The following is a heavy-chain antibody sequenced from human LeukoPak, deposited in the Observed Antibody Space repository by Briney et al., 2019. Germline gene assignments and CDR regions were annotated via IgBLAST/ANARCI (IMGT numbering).Heavy chain of an antibody. CDR3: ARLEGDYYYGMDV. D-gene: IGHD1-1*01. J-gene: IGHJ6*02. CDR2: IYYSGST. Sequence: SETLSLTCTVSGGSISSYYWSWIRQPPGKGLEWIGYIYYSGSTNYNPSLKSRVTISVDTSKNQFSLKLSSVTAADTAVYYCARLEGDYYYGMDVWGQGTMVTVSS. CDR1: GGSISSYY. V-gene: IGHV4-59*08.